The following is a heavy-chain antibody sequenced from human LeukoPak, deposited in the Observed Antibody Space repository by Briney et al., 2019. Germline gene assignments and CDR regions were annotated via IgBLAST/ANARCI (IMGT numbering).Heavy chain of an antibody. Sequence: GGSLRLSCAASGFTFSNYAMHWVRQAPGKGLEWVTFIRYDGSNKYYAESVKGRFTISGDNSKNTLYLQMNSLRAEDTAVYYCAKDLTTHYYDSSLNDYWGQGTLLTVSS. D-gene: IGHD3-22*01. J-gene: IGHJ4*02. CDR1: GFTFSNYA. CDR3: AKDLTTHYYDSSLNDY. V-gene: IGHV3-30*02. CDR2: IRYDGSNK.